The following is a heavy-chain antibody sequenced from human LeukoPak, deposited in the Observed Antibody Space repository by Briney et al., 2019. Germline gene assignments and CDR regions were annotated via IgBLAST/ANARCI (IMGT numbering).Heavy chain of an antibody. V-gene: IGHV3-74*01. CDR3: ASETYYYGSGSYYKGQF. CDR2: FNGDGTIT. CDR1: GFTFSRYV. J-gene: IGHJ4*02. Sequence: GGSLRLSCTASGFTFSRYVMHWVRQAPGKGLMGGSRFNGDGTITIYANSVKGRFTVSRDNAKNTLYLQMNSLRAEDTAVYYCASETYYYGSGSYYKGQFWGQGTLVAVSS. D-gene: IGHD3-10*01.